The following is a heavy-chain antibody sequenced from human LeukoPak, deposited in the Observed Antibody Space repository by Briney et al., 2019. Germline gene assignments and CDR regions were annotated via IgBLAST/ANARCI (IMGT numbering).Heavy chain of an antibody. D-gene: IGHD3-22*01. CDR1: GFTFSSYE. Sequence: GGSLRLSCAASGFTFSSYEMNWVRQAPGKGLEWVSYIGYNENIMYCADSVKGRFTISRDNARNSLYLQMNSLRPKDTAVYYCAAYSDTSGKAFDIWGQGTVVTVSS. J-gene: IGHJ3*02. CDR3: AAYSDTSGKAFDI. V-gene: IGHV3-48*03. CDR2: IGYNENIM.